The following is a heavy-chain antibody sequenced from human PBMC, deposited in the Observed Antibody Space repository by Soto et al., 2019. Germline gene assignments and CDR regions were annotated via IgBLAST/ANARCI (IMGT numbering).Heavy chain of an antibody. CDR2: IWYDGSNK. V-gene: IGHV3-33*01. CDR1: GFPFSSYG. J-gene: IGHJ1*01. Sequence: QTGGSLRLSCAASGFPFSSYGMHWVRQAPGKGLDWVAVIWYDGSNKDYADSVKGRFIISRGNSKNTLFLQMNNLRVDDTAVYYCASSINWGQGTLVTVSS. CDR3: ASSIN.